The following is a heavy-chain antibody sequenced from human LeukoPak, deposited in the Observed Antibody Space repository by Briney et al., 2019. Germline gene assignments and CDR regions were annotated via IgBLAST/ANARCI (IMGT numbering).Heavy chain of an antibody. D-gene: IGHD3-10*01. CDR2: ISGSGGST. Sequence: GGSLRLSCAASGFTFSSYAMSWVRQAPGKGLEWVSAISGSGGSTYYADSVKGRFTISRDNSKNTLYLQMNSLRAEDTAVYYSAKTAGSGSYYYNWFDPWGQGTLVSVSS. CDR1: GFTFSSYA. J-gene: IGHJ5*02. V-gene: IGHV3-23*01. CDR3: AKTAGSGSYYYNWFDP.